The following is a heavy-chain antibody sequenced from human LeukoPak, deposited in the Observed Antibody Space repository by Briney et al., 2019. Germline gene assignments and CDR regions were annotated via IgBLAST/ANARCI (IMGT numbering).Heavy chain of an antibody. D-gene: IGHD5-18*01. Sequence: SETLSLTCTVSGGSISSYYWSWIRQPPGKGLEWIGYIYYSGSTNYNPSLKSRVTISVDTSKNQFSLKLSSVTAADTAVYYCAREKTAMVLRWGQGTLVTVSS. V-gene: IGHV4-59*12. CDR2: IYYSGST. CDR3: AREKTAMVLR. J-gene: IGHJ4*02. CDR1: GGSISSYY.